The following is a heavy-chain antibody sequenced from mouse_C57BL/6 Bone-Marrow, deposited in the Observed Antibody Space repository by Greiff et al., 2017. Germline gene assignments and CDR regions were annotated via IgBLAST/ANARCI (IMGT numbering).Heavy chain of an antibody. CDR3: ARNPPLITTHIYAMDY. Sequence: QVQLQQSGPGLVQPSQSLSITCTVSGFSLTSYGVHWVRQSPGKGLEWLGVIWSGGSTDYNAAFISRLSISKDNSKSQVFFKMNSLQADDTALYYCARNPPLITTHIYAMDYWGQGTSVTVSS. V-gene: IGHV2-2*01. CDR1: GFSLTSYG. CDR2: IWSGGST. D-gene: IGHD1-1*01. J-gene: IGHJ4*01.